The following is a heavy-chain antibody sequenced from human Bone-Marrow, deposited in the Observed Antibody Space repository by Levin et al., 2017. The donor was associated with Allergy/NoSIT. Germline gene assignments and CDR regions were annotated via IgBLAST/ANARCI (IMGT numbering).Heavy chain of an antibody. V-gene: IGHV3-66*01. Sequence: GESLKISCAASGFTVSSNYMSWVRQAPGKGLAWVSVIYTNGRTYYADSVKGRFTISRDNSKNTLYLQMNSLRAEDTAVYYCARDGPRASYYYYGMEVWGQGTTVTVSS. J-gene: IGHJ6*02. CDR1: GFTVSSNY. CDR3: ARDGPRASYYYYGMEV. CDR2: IYTNGRT.